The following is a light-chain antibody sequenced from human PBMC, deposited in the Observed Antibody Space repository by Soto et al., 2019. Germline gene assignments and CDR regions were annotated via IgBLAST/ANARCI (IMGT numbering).Light chain of an antibody. CDR2: EVS. CDR1: SSDVGGYNH. J-gene: IGLJ1*01. CDR3: CSYTSSSTLV. Sequence: QSALTQPASVSGSPGQSITISCTGTSSDVGGYNHVSWYQQHPGKAPKLMIYEVSNRPSGVSSRFSASKSGNTASLTISGLQAEDEADYYCCSYTSSSTLVFGTGTKLTVL. V-gene: IGLV2-14*01.